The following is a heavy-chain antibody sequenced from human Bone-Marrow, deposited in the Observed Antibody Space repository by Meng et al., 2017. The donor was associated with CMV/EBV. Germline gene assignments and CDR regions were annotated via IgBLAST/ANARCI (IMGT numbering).Heavy chain of an antibody. Sequence: GESLKISCAASGFTFSNYWVHWVRQAPGKGLVWVSRISSEGTTTTYADSVKGRFTISRDNSKNTLYLQMNSLRAEDTAVYYCAKDKQLASFDYWGQGTLVTVSS. J-gene: IGHJ4*02. CDR1: GFTFSNYW. D-gene: IGHD6-13*01. V-gene: IGHV3-74*01. CDR3: AKDKQLASFDY. CDR2: ISSEGTTT.